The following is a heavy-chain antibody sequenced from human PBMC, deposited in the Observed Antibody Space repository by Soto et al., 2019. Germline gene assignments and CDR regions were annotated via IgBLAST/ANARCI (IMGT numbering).Heavy chain of an antibody. CDR2: INHSGST. D-gene: IGHD4-17*01. Sequence: SETLSLTCAVYGGSFSGYYWSWIRQPPGKGLEWIGEINHSGSTNYNPSLKSRVTISVDTSKNQFSLKLSSVTAADTAVYYCARATVSDHWGQGTLVTVSS. CDR3: ARATVSDH. CDR1: GGSFSGYY. J-gene: IGHJ4*02. V-gene: IGHV4-34*01.